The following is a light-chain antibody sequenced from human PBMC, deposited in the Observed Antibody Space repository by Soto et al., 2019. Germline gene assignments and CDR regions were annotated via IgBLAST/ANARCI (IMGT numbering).Light chain of an antibody. CDR2: AAS. CDR3: QQSYSTLT. J-gene: IGKJ4*01. V-gene: IGKV1-39*01. CDR1: QSISSY. Sequence: DIQMTQSPSTLSGSVGDRVTITCRASQSISSYLNWYQQKPGKAPKLLIYAASSLQSGVPSRFSGSGSGTDFTLTISSLQPEDFATYYCQQSYSTLTFGGGTKVAIK.